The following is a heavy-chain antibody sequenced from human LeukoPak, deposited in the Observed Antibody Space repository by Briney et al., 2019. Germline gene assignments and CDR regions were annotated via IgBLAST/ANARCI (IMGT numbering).Heavy chain of an antibody. CDR2: IYPGDSDT. J-gene: IGHJ5*02. CDR3: ARRNGYSSGWRLINWFDP. Sequence: GESLKISCKGSGYSFTSYWIGWVRQMPGKGLEWMGIIYPGDSDTRYSPSFQGQVTISADKSISTAYLQWSSLKASDTAMYYCARRNGYSSGWRLINWFDPWGQGTLVTVSS. CDR1: GYSFTSYW. D-gene: IGHD6-19*01. V-gene: IGHV5-51*01.